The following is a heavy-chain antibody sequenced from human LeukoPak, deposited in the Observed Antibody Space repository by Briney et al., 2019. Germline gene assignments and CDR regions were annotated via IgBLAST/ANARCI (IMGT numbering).Heavy chain of an antibody. J-gene: IGHJ4*02. CDR2: IHYSGST. V-gene: IGHV4-39*01. CDR3: ASMVRGVIITARMYYFDF. Sequence: SETLSLTCTVSGGSITNDNYYWAWIRQPPGKGLEWLGSIHYSGSTYYNPSLKSRVTMSVDTSDNQFSLKLYSVSAADTAVYYCASMVRGVIITARMYYFDFWGQGTLVTVSS. D-gene: IGHD3-10*01. CDR1: GGSITNDNYY.